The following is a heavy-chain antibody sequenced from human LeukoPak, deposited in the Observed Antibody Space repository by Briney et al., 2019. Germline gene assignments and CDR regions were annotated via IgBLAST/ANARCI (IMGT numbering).Heavy chain of an antibody. J-gene: IGHJ4*02. D-gene: IGHD2-15*01. CDR2: ISSNGGST. CDR1: GFTFSNCA. Sequence: GGSLRLSCSASGFTFSNCAMHWVRQAPGKGLEYVSAISSNGGSTYYADSVKGRFTISRDNSKNTLYLQLSSLRAEDTAVYYCVKDRSCSGSSCYSCFDYWGQGTLVTVPS. V-gene: IGHV3-64D*06. CDR3: VKDRSCSGSSCYSCFDY.